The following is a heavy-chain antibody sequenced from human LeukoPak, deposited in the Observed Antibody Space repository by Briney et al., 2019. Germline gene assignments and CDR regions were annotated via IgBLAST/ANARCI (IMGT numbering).Heavy chain of an antibody. D-gene: IGHD3-3*01. J-gene: IGHJ5*02. CDR1: VGSISSGGYY. CDR2: IYHSGST. CDR3: ARAPPVATIFGVGSRTVGWFDP. V-gene: IGHV4-30-2*01. Sequence: PSQTLSLTCTVSVGSISSGGYYWSWIRQPPGKGLGWIGYIYHSGSTYYNPSLKSRVTISVDGSKNQFSLKLSSVTAADTAVYYCARAPPVATIFGVGSRTVGWFDPWGQGTLVTVPS.